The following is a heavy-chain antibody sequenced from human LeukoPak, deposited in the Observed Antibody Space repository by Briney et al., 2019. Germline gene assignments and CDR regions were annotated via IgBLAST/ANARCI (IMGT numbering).Heavy chain of an antibody. J-gene: IGHJ6*04. D-gene: IGHD3-9*01. CDR2: ISSSSSYT. V-gene: IGHV3-11*06. CDR1: GFTFSDYY. Sequence: GGSLRLSCAASGFTFSDYYMSWIRQAPGKGLEWVSYISSSSSYTNYADSVKGRFTISRDNAKNSLYLQMNSLRAEDTAVYYCARGYDILTGYSPFFYYGIDVWGKGTTVTVSS. CDR3: ARGYDILTGYSPFFYYGIDV.